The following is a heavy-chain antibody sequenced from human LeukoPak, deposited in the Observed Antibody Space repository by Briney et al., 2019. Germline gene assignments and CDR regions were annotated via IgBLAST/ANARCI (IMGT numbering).Heavy chain of an antibody. CDR1: GGSFSGYY. V-gene: IGHV4-34*01. J-gene: IGHJ5*02. Sequence: SETLSLTCAVYGGSFSGYYWSWIRQPPGKGLEWIGEINHSGSTNYNPSLKSRVTISVDTSKNQFSLKLSSVTATDTAVYYCARRRNGSGSYYRSNWFDPWGQGTLVTVSS. CDR3: ARRRNGSGSYYRSNWFDP. CDR2: INHSGST. D-gene: IGHD3-10*01.